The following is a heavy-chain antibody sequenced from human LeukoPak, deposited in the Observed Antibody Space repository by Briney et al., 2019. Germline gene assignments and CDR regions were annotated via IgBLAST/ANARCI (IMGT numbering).Heavy chain of an antibody. D-gene: IGHD2-15*01. CDR2: ISSSSSYI. Sequence: GGSLRLSCAASGFTFSSYSMNWVRQAPGKGLEWVSSISSSSSYIYYADSVKGRFTISRDNAKNSLYLQMNSLRAEDTAVYYCATQPCSGGSCYLGNWGQGTLVTVSS. CDR1: GFTFSSYS. V-gene: IGHV3-21*01. J-gene: IGHJ4*02. CDR3: ATQPCSGGSCYLGN.